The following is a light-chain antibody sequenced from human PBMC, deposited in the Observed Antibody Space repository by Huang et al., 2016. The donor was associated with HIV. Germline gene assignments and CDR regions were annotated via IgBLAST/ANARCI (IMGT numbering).Light chain of an antibody. V-gene: IGKV1-5*01. CDR3: QQYNSYPYT. Sequence: DIQMTQSPSTLSASIGDRVTITCRASQSISSWLAWFQQKTGQAPKLLMFGASSLESGVASRCSGSGSGTEFSLTISSLRPDEYGTYFCQQYNSYPYTFGQGTKLEIK. CDR1: QSISSW. J-gene: IGKJ2*01. CDR2: GAS.